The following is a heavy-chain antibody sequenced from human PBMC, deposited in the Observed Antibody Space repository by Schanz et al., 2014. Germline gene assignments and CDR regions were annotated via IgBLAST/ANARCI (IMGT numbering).Heavy chain of an antibody. D-gene: IGHD3-3*01. V-gene: IGHV3-33*08. CDR2: ISYDGSKK. CDR3: VRDSFFAFDY. Sequence: VQLVESGGGWVQPGGSLRLSCAASGFTFSSYSMNWVRQAPGKGLEWVGVISYDGSKKSYADSVKGRFTISRDNSKNTLYLQMNSLRAEDTAVYYCVRDSFFAFDYWGQGTLVTVSS. J-gene: IGHJ4*02. CDR1: GFTFSSYS.